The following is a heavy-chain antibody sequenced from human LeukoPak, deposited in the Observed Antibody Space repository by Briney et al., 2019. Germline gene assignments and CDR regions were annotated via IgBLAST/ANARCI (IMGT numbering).Heavy chain of an antibody. CDR1: GGSISSTTYY. J-gene: IGHJ6*03. CDR3: ARGGYSGYDLPNYYYYYMDV. Sequence: SETLSLTCSVSGGSISSTTYYWGWIRQPPGKGLEWIGSISYSGSTNYNPSLKSRVTISVDTSKNQFSLKLSSVTAADTAVYYCARGGYSGYDLPNYYYYYMDVWGKGTTVTVSS. V-gene: IGHV4-39*07. D-gene: IGHD5-12*01. CDR2: ISYSGST.